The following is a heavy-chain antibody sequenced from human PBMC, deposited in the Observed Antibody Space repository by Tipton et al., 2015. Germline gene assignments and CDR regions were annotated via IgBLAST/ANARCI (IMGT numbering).Heavy chain of an antibody. Sequence: TLSLTCNVSGDAISSHYWSWIRQPPGKGLEWIGNIYYSGSTKYNPSLKSRVTISVDTSKNQFSLKLSSVTAADTAVYYCARLRETYGSDSDNWFDPWGQGTLVTFSS. CDR1: GDAISSHY. CDR3: ARLRETYGSDSDNWFDP. CDR2: IYYSGST. J-gene: IGHJ5*02. V-gene: IGHV4-59*11. D-gene: IGHD3-10*01.